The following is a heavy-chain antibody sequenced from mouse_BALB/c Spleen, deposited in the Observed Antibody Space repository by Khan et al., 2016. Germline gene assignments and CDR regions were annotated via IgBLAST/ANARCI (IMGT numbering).Heavy chain of an antibody. D-gene: IGHD1-2*01. CDR2: IRYSGST. Sequence: EVQLQESGPGLVKPSQSLSLTCTVTGYSITSDYAWNWIRQFPGNKLEWMGYIRYSGSTTYNPSLKSRISITRDTSKNQFFLQLYSVTTEDTATYSCTRSPTATRYCDVWGAGTTVTFAS. J-gene: IGHJ1*01. CDR1: GYSITSDYA. V-gene: IGHV3-2*02. CDR3: TRSPTATRYCDV.